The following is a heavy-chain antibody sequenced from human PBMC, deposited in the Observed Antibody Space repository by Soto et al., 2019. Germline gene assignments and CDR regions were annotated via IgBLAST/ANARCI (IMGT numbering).Heavy chain of an antibody. V-gene: IGHV3-72*01. Sequence: GGSLRLSCAASGFTFSDHYMDWVRQAPGKGLEWVGRTRNKANSYTTEYAASVKGRFTISRDDSKNSLYLQMSSLKTEDTAVYYCASHSSGYEYYFDYWGRGTLVTVSS. CDR3: ASHSSGYEYYFDY. CDR2: TRNKANSYTT. D-gene: IGHD6-19*01. CDR1: GFTFSDHY. J-gene: IGHJ4*02.